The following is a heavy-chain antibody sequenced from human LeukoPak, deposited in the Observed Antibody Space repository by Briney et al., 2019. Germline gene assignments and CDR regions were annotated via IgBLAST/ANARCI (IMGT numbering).Heavy chain of an antibody. CDR2: ISGSGGST. J-gene: IGHJ4*02. Sequence: GGSLRLSCAASGFTFSSYAMSWVRQAPGKGLEWVSAISGSGGSTYYADSVEGRFTISRDNSKNTLYLQMNSLRAEDTAVYYCAKSRRYSSSFYYFDYWGQGTLVTVSS. CDR1: GFTFSSYA. D-gene: IGHD6-13*01. CDR3: AKSRRYSSSFYYFDY. V-gene: IGHV3-23*01.